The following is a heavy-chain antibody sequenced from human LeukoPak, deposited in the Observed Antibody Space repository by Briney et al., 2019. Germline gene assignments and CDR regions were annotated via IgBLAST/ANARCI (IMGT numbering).Heavy chain of an antibody. V-gene: IGHV4-34*01. D-gene: IGHD6-13*01. J-gene: IGHJ4*02. CDR3: ARGGGVRYSSSWYRYYFDY. CDR1: GGSLSGYY. Sequence: PSETLSLTCAVYGGSLSGYYWSWIRQHPRKGPEWIGEINHSGSTNYNPSLKSRVTISVDPSKNQFSLKLSSVTAADTAVYYCARGGGVRYSSSWYRYYFDYWGQGTLVTVSS. CDR2: INHSGST.